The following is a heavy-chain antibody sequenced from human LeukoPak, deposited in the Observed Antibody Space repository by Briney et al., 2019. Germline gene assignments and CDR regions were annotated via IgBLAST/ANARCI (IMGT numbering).Heavy chain of an antibody. CDR1: GGSFSDYY. CDR3: ARGPPRDFAASGFYYNY. V-gene: IGHV4-34*01. CDR2: INHSGST. J-gene: IGHJ4*02. D-gene: IGHD3-22*01. Sequence: SETLSLTCAIYGGSFSDYYWSWVRQPPGKGLEWIGEINHSGSTSYNPPLTSRVTMSVDTSKNQFSLKLSSVTAADTAVYFCARGPPRDFAASGFYYNYWGQGTRVTVSS.